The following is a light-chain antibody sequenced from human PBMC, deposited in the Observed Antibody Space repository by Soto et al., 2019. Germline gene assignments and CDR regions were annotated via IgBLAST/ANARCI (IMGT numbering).Light chain of an antibody. Sequence: QSVLTQSPSVSGAPGQRVTISCTGSSSNTWAGYDVHWYQQFPGTAPKLLIYNNRNRPSGVPDRFSGSKSGTSASLAITGLQAEDEADYYCQSYDSSLSAWVFGGGTKLTVL. J-gene: IGLJ3*02. CDR1: SSNTWAGYD. V-gene: IGLV1-40*01. CDR2: NNR. CDR3: QSYDSSLSAWV.